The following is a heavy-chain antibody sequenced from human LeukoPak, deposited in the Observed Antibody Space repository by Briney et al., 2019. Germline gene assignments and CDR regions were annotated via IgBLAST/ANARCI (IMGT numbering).Heavy chain of an antibody. J-gene: IGHJ4*02. CDR2: IKEDGTEK. CDR1: GFTFSNYW. D-gene: IGHD1-1*01. CDR3: VRESRPGGAMGLYHNLDY. V-gene: IGHV3-7*01. Sequence: PGGSLRLSCAASGFTFSNYWMGWVRQPPGKGLQWVANIKEDGTEKYYVDSVKGRFTISRDNAKNSVYLEMNSLRGDDTAIYYCVRESRPGGAMGLYHNLDYWGQGTLVAVSS.